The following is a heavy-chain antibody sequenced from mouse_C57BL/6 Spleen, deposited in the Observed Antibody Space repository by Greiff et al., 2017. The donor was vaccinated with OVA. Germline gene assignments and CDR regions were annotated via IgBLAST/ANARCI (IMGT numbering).Heavy chain of an antibody. V-gene: IGHV2-2*01. CDR1: GFSLTSYG. J-gene: IGHJ2*01. D-gene: IGHD2-3*01. CDR3: ARRGSIYDGYYFGY. CDR2: IWSGGST. Sequence: QVQLQQPGPGLVQPSQSLSITCTVSGFSLTSYGVHWVRQSPGQGLEWLGVIWSGGSTDYNAAFITRLSISKDKSKSQVFFKMSSLQADDTAIYYCARRGSIYDGYYFGYWGQGTTLTVSS.